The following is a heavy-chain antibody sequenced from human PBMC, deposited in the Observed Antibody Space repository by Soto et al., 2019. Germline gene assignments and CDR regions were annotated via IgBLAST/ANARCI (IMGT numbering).Heavy chain of an antibody. V-gene: IGHV3-23*01. D-gene: IGHD6-6*01. Sequence: GGSLRLSCAASGFTFSTYSMSWVRQAPGQGLEWVSAITGSGTNTYYVDSAKGRFTISRDNSKNTSYLQMNSLRAEDTAVYYCAKERDARGYFDYWGQGTLVTVSS. CDR3: AKERDARGYFDY. J-gene: IGHJ4*02. CDR2: ITGSGTNT. CDR1: GFTFSTYS.